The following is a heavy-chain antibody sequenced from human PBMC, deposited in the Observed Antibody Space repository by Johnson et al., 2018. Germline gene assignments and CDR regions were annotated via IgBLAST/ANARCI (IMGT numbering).Heavy chain of an antibody. J-gene: IGHJ3*01. V-gene: IGHV3-20*03. CDR2: IWKGVRI. CDR3: ARAYAFDV. Sequence: VQLVQSGGALVLPGESLRLSSAASQLTFDNYAKHWVRIWKGVRIHCVESLKARFTISRDNVKNSLYLQMNNLRVEDTAIYYCARAYAFDVWGQGTMVIVSS. CDR1: QLTFDNYA.